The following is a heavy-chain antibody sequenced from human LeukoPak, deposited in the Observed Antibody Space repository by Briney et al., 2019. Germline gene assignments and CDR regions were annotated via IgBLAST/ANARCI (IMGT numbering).Heavy chain of an antibody. J-gene: IGHJ6*03. CDR2: IIPIFGTA. D-gene: IGHD2-15*01. Sequence: ASVKVSCKASGYTFTSYGISWVRQAPGQGLEWMGGIIPIFGTANYAQKFQGRVTITADKSTSTAYMELSSLRSEDTAVYYCARDGGLYCSGGNCYGGLDYYYYMDVWGKGTTVTVSS. CDR1: GYTFTSYG. V-gene: IGHV1-69*06. CDR3: ARDGGLYCSGGNCYGGLDYYYYMDV.